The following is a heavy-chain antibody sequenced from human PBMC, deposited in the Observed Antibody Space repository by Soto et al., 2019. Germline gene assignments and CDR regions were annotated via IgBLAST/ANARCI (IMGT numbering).Heavy chain of an antibody. CDR2: IFHTGGT. CDR1: GGSISSGGHS. V-gene: IGHV4-30-2*01. Sequence: QLQLQESGAGLVKPSQTLSLTCTVSGGSISSGGHSWSWIRQPPGKGLEWIGFIFHTGGTYYTPSLQSRLSVSLDLSRNQFSLTLYSVTAADTAIYYCARGTFSYGPNLHYFDFWGQGSLVTVSS. J-gene: IGHJ4*02. D-gene: IGHD5-18*01. CDR3: ARGTFSYGPNLHYFDF.